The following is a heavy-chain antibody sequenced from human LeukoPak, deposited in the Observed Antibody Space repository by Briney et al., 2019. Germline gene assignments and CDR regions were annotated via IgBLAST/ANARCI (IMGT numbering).Heavy chain of an antibody. CDR2: ISTTGTI. CDR3: AREGYWASDI. Sequence: GGSLRLSCEASGLTFSTYAMNWVRQAPGKGLEWVSYISTTGTIYYADSVRGRFTISRDNAKSSLYLQMNSLRAEDTAVYYCAREGYWASDIWGQGTMVTVSS. J-gene: IGHJ3*02. D-gene: IGHD2-8*02. V-gene: IGHV3-48*03. CDR1: GLTFSTYA.